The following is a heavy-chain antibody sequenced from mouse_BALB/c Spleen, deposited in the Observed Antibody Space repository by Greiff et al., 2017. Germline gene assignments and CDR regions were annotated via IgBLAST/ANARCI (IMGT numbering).Heavy chain of an antibody. V-gene: IGHV5-12-2*01. CDR3: ARQRIYYDYDALYAMDY. CDR1: GFTFSSYT. Sequence: EVQGVESGGGLVQPGGSLKLSCAASGFTFSSYTMSWVRQTPEKRLEWVAYISNGGGSTYYPDTVKGRFTISRDNAKNTLYLQMSSLKSEDTAMYYCARQRIYYDYDALYAMDYWGQGTSVTVSS. J-gene: IGHJ4*01. CDR2: ISNGGGST. D-gene: IGHD2-4*01.